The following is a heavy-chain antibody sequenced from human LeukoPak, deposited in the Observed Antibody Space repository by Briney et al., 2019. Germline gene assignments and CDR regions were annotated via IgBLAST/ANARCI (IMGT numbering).Heavy chain of an antibody. CDR2: ITHDGTAE. V-gene: IGHV3-30*19. CDR3: ARDLRVRKVAAFDY. D-gene: IGHD1-14*01. Sequence: GGSPRLSCAASGFTFSGYGMHWVRQAPGKGLECVAFITHDGTAEKFADSVKGRFTISRDNLKNIMTLGLNSLRPEDTAVYYCARDLRVRKVAAFDYWDQGTLVTVSS. CDR1: GFTFSGYG. J-gene: IGHJ4*02.